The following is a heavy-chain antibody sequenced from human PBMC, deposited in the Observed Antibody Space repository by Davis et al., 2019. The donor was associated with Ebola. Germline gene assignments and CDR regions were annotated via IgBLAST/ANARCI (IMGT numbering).Heavy chain of an antibody. CDR1: GGSVSSGSYY. Sequence: MPSETLSLTCTVSGGSVSSGSYYWSWIRQPPGKGLEWIGYIYYSGTTNYNPSLKSRVTISVDTSKNQFSLKLSSVTAADTAVYYCARGLGSDYYGSGSYRLYYYYGMDVWGQGTTVTVSS. D-gene: IGHD3-10*01. J-gene: IGHJ6*02. CDR2: IYYSGTT. V-gene: IGHV4-61*01. CDR3: ARGLGSDYYGSGSYRLYYYYGMDV.